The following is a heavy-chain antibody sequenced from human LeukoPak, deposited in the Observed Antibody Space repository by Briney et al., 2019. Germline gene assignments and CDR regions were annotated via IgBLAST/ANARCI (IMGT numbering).Heavy chain of an antibody. CDR2: ISSSSSYI. D-gene: IGHD3-22*01. CDR1: GFTFSSYS. CDR3: ARDLITMTSGDAFDI. V-gene: IGHV3-21*01. J-gene: IGHJ3*02. Sequence: GGSLRLSCAASGFTFSSYSMNWVRQAPGKGLEWVSSISSSSSYIYYADSVKGRFTISRDNAKNSLYLQMDSLRAEDTAVYYCARDLITMTSGDAFDIWGQGTMVTVSS.